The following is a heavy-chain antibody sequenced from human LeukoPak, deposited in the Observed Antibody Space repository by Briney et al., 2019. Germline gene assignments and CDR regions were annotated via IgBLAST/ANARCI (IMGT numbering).Heavy chain of an antibody. Sequence: GESLKISCKGSGYIFTSYWIGWVRQMPGKGLEWMGIIYPGDSDTRYSPSFQGQVTISADKSISTAYLQWSSLKASDTAMYYCARPRYYDSSGYYDALGYWGQGTLVTVSS. J-gene: IGHJ4*02. D-gene: IGHD3-22*01. V-gene: IGHV5-51*01. CDR2: IYPGDSDT. CDR3: ARPRYYDSSGYYDALGY. CDR1: GYIFTSYW.